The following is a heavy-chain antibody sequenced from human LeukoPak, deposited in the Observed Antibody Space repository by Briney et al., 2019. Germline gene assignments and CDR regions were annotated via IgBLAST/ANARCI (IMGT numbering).Heavy chain of an antibody. J-gene: IGHJ4*02. CDR2: INHSGST. CDR1: GGSFSGYY. D-gene: IGHD3-10*01. Sequence: PSETLSLTCAVYGGSFSGYYWSWIRQPPGKGLEWIGEINHSGSTNYNPSLKSRVTISVDTSKNQFSLKLSSVTAADTAVYYCARRGYYGSGSYPFDYWGQGTLVTVSS. V-gene: IGHV4-34*01. CDR3: ARRGYYGSGSYPFDY.